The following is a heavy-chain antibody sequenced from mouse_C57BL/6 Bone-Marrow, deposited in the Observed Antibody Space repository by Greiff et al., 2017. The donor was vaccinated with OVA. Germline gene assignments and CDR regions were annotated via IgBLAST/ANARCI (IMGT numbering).Heavy chain of an antibody. CDR1: GFNIKDDY. V-gene: IGHV14-4*01. CDR3: TTTMVKGWFAY. D-gene: IGHD2-2*01. J-gene: IGHJ3*01. CDR2: IDPENGDT. Sequence: EVNVVESGAELVRPGASVKLSCTASGFNIKDDYMHWVKQRPEQGLEWIGWIDPENGDTEYASKFQGKATITADTSSNTAYLQLSSLTSEDTAVYYCTTTMVKGWFAYWGQGTLVTVSA.